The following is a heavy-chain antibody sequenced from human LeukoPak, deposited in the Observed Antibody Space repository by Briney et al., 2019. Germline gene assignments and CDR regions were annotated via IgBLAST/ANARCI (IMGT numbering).Heavy chain of an antibody. CDR1: GYTFTGYY. CDR3: ARQSVAGTGSGQDY. CDR2: INPNSGGT. J-gene: IGHJ4*02. V-gene: IGHV1-2*06. D-gene: IGHD6-19*01. Sequence: ASVKVSCKASGYTFTGYYMHWVRQAPGQGLEWMGRINPNSGGTNYAQKFQGRVTMTRDTSISTAYMELSRLRSDDTAVYCCARQSVAGTGSGQDYWGQGTLVTVSS.